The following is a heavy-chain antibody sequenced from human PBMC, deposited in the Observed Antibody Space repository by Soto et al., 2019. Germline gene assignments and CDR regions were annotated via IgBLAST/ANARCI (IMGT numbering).Heavy chain of an antibody. CDR2: ISYSGST. CDR3: ARADPDASVGN. Sequence: KTSETLSLTCTVSGGSMSSYYWTWLRQSPGRGLEWIGYISYSGSTYYNPSLKSRVTISADTSKNQFSRRMNSMIAADTAVYYCARADPDASVGNWGQGTLVTVS. V-gene: IGHV4-59*01. J-gene: IGHJ4*02. CDR1: GGSMSSYY. D-gene: IGHD2-15*01.